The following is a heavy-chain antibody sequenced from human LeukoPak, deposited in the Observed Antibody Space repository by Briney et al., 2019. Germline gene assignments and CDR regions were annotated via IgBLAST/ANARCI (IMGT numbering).Heavy chain of an antibody. CDR2: INHSGST. V-gene: IGHV4-34*01. D-gene: IGHD5-12*01. Sequence: PLGTLSLTCAVYGGSYSGYYWSWIRQPPGKGLEWIWEINHSGSTNYNPSLKSRVTISVDTSKNQFFLKPSSVTAADTAVYYCARRFIMATISRLRLGWFDPWGQGTLVTVSS. J-gene: IGHJ5*02. CDR3: ARRFIMATISRLRLGWFDP. CDR1: GGSYSGYY.